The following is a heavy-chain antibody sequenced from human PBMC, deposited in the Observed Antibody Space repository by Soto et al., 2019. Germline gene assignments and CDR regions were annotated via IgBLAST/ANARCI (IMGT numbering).Heavy chain of an antibody. V-gene: IGHV4-34*01. D-gene: IGHD2-21*02. Sequence: PSETLSLTCAVYGGSFSGYYWSWIRQPPGKGLEWIGEINHSGSTNYNPSLKSRVTISVDTSKNQFSLKLSSVTAADTAVYYCARAPGGGDCYWKSWGQGTLVTVSS. CDR2: INHSGST. CDR3: ARAPGGGDCYWKS. J-gene: IGHJ4*02. CDR1: GGSFSGYY.